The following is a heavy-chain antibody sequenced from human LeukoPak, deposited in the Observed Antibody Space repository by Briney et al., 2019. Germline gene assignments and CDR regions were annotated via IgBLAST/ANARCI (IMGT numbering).Heavy chain of an antibody. V-gene: IGHV3-23*01. CDR2: VSGSGDRT. CDR3: VRDYDGSYSTLDY. D-gene: IGHD3-22*01. CDR1: RFTFNAYS. Sequence: GGSLRLSCAASRFTFNAYSMTWVRQAPGKGLEWVSSVSGSGDRTYYADSMKGRFTISRDNSMNTLHLQMNSLRAEDTALYYCVRDYDGSYSTLDYWGQGTLVTVSS. J-gene: IGHJ4*02.